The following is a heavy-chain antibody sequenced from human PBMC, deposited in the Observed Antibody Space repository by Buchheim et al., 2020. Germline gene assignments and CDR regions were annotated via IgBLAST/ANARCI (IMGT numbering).Heavy chain of an antibody. CDR2: ISGRETT. CDR1: GVSIGRGDYY. CDR3: ARGADRGASSPFDY. J-gene: IGHJ4*02. D-gene: IGHD6-19*01. Sequence: QVQLQESGPGLVKPSQTLSLSCTVSGVSIGRGDYYWSWIRQSPGKGLEWIGYISGRETTDYNPSLRSRLSISVDTSRNQFSLKLSSVTAADTAVYYCARGADRGASSPFDYWGQGTL. V-gene: IGHV4-30-4*01.